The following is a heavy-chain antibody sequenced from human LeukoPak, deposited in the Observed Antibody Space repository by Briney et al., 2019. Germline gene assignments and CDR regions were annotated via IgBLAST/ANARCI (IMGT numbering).Heavy chain of an antibody. J-gene: IGHJ4*02. CDR2: IKSKADGGTT. D-gene: IGHD3-22*01. CDR1: GFTLTYAW. Sequence: GGSLRLSCEASGFTLTYAWMHWVRQPPGKGLEWLGRIKSKADGGTTDYAAPVKGRFTISRDDSKNTLYLQMNSLKTEDTGVYYCTTDGYYDSSAHFWPVGWGQGTLVTVSS. V-gene: IGHV3-15*01. CDR3: TTDGYYDSSAHFWPVG.